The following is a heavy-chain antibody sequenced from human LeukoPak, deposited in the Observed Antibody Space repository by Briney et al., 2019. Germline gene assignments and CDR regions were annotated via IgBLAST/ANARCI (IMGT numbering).Heavy chain of an antibody. D-gene: IGHD2-15*01. CDR1: GFTFSSYW. CDR3: ARVYSLWDLYYYYYMDV. CDR2: IKEDGSEK. Sequence: GGSLRLSCAASGFTFSSYWMSWVRQAPGKGLECVAKIKEDGSEKYYVDSVKGRFTISRDNAKNSLYLQMNSLRAEDTAVYYCARVYSLWDLYYYYYMDVWGKGTTVTISS. V-gene: IGHV3-7*01. J-gene: IGHJ6*03.